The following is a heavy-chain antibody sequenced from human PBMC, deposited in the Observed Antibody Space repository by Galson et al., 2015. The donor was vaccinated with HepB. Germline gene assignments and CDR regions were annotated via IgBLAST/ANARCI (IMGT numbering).Heavy chain of an antibody. D-gene: IGHD3-3*01. J-gene: IGHJ6*03. CDR2: MNTNTGKP. Sequence: SVKVSCKASGYTFTDYVVNWVRQAPGRGLEWMGWMNTNTGKPTYAPGFAGRFVFSLDTSVTTAYLQISSLETDDTAVYYCARSPLRFLDWLPYYDYYYMDVWGEWTTVTVSS. CDR3: ARSPLRFLDWLPYYDYYYMDV. V-gene: IGHV7-4-1*02. CDR1: GYTFTDYV.